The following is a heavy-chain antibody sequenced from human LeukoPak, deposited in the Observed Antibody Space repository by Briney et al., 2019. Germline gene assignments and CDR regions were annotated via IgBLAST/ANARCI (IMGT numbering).Heavy chain of an antibody. D-gene: IGHD6-19*01. V-gene: IGHV3-33*01. CDR3: ARDPSGNLHFDY. J-gene: IGHJ4*02. CDR1: EFTFKNYG. Sequence: GGSLRLSCAASEFTFKNYGMHWVRQAPGKGLEWVAVIWHDGRNKYYADSVKGRFTISRDNSKNTLSLEMNSLRAEDTAVYYCARDPSGNLHFDYWGQGTLVTVSS. CDR2: IWHDGRNK.